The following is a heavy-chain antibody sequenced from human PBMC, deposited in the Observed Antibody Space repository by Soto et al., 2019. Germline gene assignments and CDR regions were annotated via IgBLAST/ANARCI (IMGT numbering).Heavy chain of an antibody. CDR3: ARGYCSGGSCSAFDY. D-gene: IGHD2-15*01. J-gene: IGHJ4*02. CDR2: INPNSGGT. Sequence: QVQLVQSGAEVKKPGASVKVSCKASGYTFTGYYMHWVRQAPGQGREWMGWINPNSGGTNYAQKFQGWVTMTRDTSISTAYMELSRLRSDDTAVYYCARGYCSGGSCSAFDYWGQGTLVTVSS. CDR1: GYTFTGYY. V-gene: IGHV1-2*04.